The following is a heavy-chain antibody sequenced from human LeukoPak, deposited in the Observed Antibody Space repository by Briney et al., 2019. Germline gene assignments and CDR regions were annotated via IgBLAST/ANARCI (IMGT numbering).Heavy chain of an antibody. D-gene: IGHD3-10*01. V-gene: IGHV3-7*01. CDR3: ARGKDLLLWFGESDY. CDR2: IKQDGSEK. CDR1: GFTFSSYW. J-gene: IGHJ4*02. Sequence: LSGGSLRLSCAASGFTFSSYWMSWVRQAPGKGLEWVANIKQDGSEKYYVDSVKGRFTISRDNAKNSLYLQMNSLRAEDTAVYYCARGKDLLLWFGESDYWGQGTLVTVSS.